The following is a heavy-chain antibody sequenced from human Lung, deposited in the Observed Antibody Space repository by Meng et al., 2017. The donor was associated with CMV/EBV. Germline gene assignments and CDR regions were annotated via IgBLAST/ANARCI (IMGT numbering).Heavy chain of an antibody. CDR1: GGSISSSNW. D-gene: IGHD6-19*01. J-gene: IGHJ4*02. Sequence: QGQLQGSGPGLVKPSGTLSLTCAVSGGSISSSNWWSWVRQPPGKGLEWIGEIYHSGSTNYNPSLKSQVTISVDKSKNQFSLKLSSVTAADTAVYYCASFPPPGKQWLVTDYWGQGTLVTVSS. CDR2: IYHSGST. CDR3: ASFPPPGKQWLVTDY. V-gene: IGHV4-4*02.